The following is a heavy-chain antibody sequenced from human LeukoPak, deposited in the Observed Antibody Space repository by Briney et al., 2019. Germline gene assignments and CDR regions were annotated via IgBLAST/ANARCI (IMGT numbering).Heavy chain of an antibody. D-gene: IGHD1-1*01. CDR1: GGSISSYY. J-gene: IGHJ4*02. V-gene: IGHV4-4*07. Sequence: PSETLSLSCTVSGGSISSYYGSWIRQPAGEGLEWVGRIYTSGITKYNPSLQSRVTISADTSKKQSPLQLSCVAAADTPVHYFARDAFGKRTTGDYWGQGTLVTVSS. CDR3: ARDAFGKRTTGDY. CDR2: IYTSGIT.